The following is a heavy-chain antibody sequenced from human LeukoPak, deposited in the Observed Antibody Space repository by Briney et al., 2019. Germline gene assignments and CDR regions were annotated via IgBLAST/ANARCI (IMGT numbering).Heavy chain of an antibody. J-gene: IGHJ4*02. Sequence: PGGSLRLSCEASGFTFSSYSFNWVRQAPGKGLEWLSFISSGNSTIYYADSVKGRFIVSRDNAKNSLYLRMNSLRVEDTALYYCARVQTVRFVGGYFDYWGPGTLVTVSS. V-gene: IGHV3-48*01. CDR2: ISSGNSTI. CDR3: ARVQTVRFVGGYFDY. D-gene: IGHD3-16*01. CDR1: GFTFSSYS.